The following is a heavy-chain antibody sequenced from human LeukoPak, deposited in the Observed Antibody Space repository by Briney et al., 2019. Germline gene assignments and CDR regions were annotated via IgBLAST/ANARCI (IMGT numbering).Heavy chain of an antibody. CDR2: INPNSGGT. D-gene: IGHD3-10*01. CDR3: ARDCSLFRIGVRGATKYYYGMDV. V-gene: IGHV1-2*02. Sequence: ASVKVSCKTPGYTFTDYYIHWVRQAPGQGLDWMGWINPNSGGTYYARKFQGRVTMTRDTSISTAYMELSSLRSEDTAVYYCARDCSLFRIGVRGATKYYYGMDVWGQGTTVTVSS. J-gene: IGHJ6*02. CDR1: GYTFTDYY.